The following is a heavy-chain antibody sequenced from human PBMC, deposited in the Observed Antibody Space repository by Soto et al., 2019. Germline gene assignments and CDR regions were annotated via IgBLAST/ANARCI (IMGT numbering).Heavy chain of an antibody. CDR1: GGSISSYY. CDR2: IYYIGRT. D-gene: IGHD3-9*01. J-gene: IGHJ4*02. V-gene: IGHV4-59*01. Sequence: QVQLQESGPGLVKPSETLSLTCTVSGGSISSYYGSCILQPPVNGLEWIGYIYYIGRTKHNHTLTRRVTISVDTSKNQFSLKLRSVTAADTAVYSCASHPLTSSFDYGGQGPLVTVSS. CDR3: ASHPLTSSFDY.